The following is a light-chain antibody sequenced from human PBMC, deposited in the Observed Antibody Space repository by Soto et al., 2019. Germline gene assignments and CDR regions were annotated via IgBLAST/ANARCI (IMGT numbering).Light chain of an antibody. V-gene: IGKV1-33*01. CDR2: EAS. CDR1: QDIRNS. CDR3: QHYDNTPRYT. Sequence: DIQMTQSPSSLSTYVGERVTITCQARQDIRNSLNWYQQKPGKAPNLLIYEASKLQTGVASRFSGGGSGKHFTITNSNLRPEDIATYYCQHYDNTPRYTFGLRTKMEIK. J-gene: IGKJ2*01.